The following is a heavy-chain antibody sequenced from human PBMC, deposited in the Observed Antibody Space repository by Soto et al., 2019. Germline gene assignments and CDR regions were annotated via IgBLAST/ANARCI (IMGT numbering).Heavy chain of an antibody. V-gene: IGHV3-15*07. CDR1: VFTFSNAW. J-gene: IGHJ6*02. Sequence: EVQLVESGGGLVKPGGSLRLSCAASVFTFSNAWMNWVRQSPGKGLEWVGRIKSKTDGGTTDYAAPVKGRFTISRDDSKNTLYLQMNSLKTEDTAVYYCSGEHHARYYYGMDVWGQGTTVTVSS. CDR3: SGEHHARYYYGMDV. D-gene: IGHD3-10*01. CDR2: IKSKTDGGTT.